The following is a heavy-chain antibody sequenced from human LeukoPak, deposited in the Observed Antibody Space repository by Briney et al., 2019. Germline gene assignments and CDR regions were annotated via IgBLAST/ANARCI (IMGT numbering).Heavy chain of an antibody. J-gene: IGHJ4*02. CDR2: INPNSGGT. CDR1: GYTFTGCY. Sequence: ASVKVSCKASGYTFTGCYMHWVRQAPGQGLEWMGWINPNSGGTNYAQKFQGRVTMTRDTSISTAYMELSRLRSDDTAVYYCARVWHDYVWRSYRPTTEYYFDYWGQGTLVTVSS. D-gene: IGHD3-16*02. CDR3: ARVWHDYVWRSYRPTTEYYFDY. V-gene: IGHV1-2*02.